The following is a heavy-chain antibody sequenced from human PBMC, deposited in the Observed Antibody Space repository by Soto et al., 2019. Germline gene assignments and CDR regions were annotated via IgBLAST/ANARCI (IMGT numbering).Heavy chain of an antibody. CDR2: ISGSGGST. J-gene: IGHJ4*02. D-gene: IGHD6-19*01. V-gene: IGHV3-23*01. CDR1: GFTFSSYA. CDR3: AKGTSGWYGGVPTAYFDY. Sequence: GGSLRLSCAASGFTFSSYAMSWVRQAPGKGLEWVSAISGSGGSTYYADSVKGRFTISRDNSKNTLYLQMNSLRAEDTAVYYCAKGTSGWYGGVPTAYFDYWGQGTLVTVSS.